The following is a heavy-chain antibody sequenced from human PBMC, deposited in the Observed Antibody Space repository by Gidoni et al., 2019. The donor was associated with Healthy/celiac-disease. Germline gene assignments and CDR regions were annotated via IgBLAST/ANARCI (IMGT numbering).Heavy chain of an antibody. J-gene: IGHJ5*02. CDR1: AYTFTSYA. V-gene: IGHV1-3*01. CDR2: INAGNGNT. D-gene: IGHD2-2*01. Sequence: QVQLVQSGAELKKPGASVKVSCKASAYTFTSYAMHWVRQAPGQRLEWMGWINAGNGNTKYSQKFQGRVTITRDTSASTAYMELSSLRSEDTAVYYCARDEEYCSSTSCYNWFDPWGQGTLVTVSS. CDR3: ARDEEYCSSTSCYNWFDP.